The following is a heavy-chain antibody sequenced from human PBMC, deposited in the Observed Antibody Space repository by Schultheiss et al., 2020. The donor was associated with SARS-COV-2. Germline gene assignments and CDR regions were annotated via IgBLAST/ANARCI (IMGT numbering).Heavy chain of an antibody. Sequence: ASVKVSCKASGYTFTGYGLNWVRQATGQGLEWMGWMNPNSGNTGYAQKFQGRVTMTRNTSISTAYMELSSLRSEDTAVYYCARGKRGYSYGYYYYYGMDVWGQGTTVTVSS. CDR3: ARGKRGYSYGYYYYYGMDV. J-gene: IGHJ6*02. CDR2: MNPNSGNT. V-gene: IGHV1-8*02. D-gene: IGHD5-18*01. CDR1: GYTFTGYG.